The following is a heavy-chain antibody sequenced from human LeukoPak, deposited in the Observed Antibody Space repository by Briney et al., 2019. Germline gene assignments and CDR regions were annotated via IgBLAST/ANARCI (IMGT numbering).Heavy chain of an antibody. J-gene: IGHJ4*02. CDR1: GFTFSSYS. CDR2: IYSGGST. D-gene: IGHD6-13*01. CDR3: AREGSSSSWYQLDY. Sequence: GGSLRLSCAASGFTFSSYSMNWVRQAPGKGLEWVSVIYSGGSTYYADSVKGRFTISRDNSKNTLYLQMNSLRAEDTAVYYCAREGSSSSWYQLDYWGQGTLVTVSS. V-gene: IGHV3-66*01.